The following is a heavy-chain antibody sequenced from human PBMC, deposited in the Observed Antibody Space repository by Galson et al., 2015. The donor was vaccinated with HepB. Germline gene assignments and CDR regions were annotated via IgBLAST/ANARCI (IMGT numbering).Heavy chain of an antibody. CDR3: ARGQTSAAVTFDY. Sequence: SLRLSCAVSGFTFSNCAMHWVRQAPGKGLEWVAVISYDGSDKFYADSVKGRFTISRDNSKNTLFLQVNSLRAEDTAVYYCARGQTSAAVTFDYWGQGTLVTVSS. D-gene: IGHD6-13*01. V-gene: IGHV3-30-3*01. CDR1: GFTFSNCA. CDR2: ISYDGSDK. J-gene: IGHJ4*02.